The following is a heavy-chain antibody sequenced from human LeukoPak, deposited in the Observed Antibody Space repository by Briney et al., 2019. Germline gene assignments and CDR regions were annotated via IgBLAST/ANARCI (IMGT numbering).Heavy chain of an antibody. CDR3: ARVGIAAAGTVLLFDY. CDR1: GYTFTSYG. CDR2: ISAYSGNT. Sequence: GASVKVSCKASGYTFTSYGISWVRQAPGQGLEWMGWISAYSGNTNYAQKLQGRVTMTTDTSTSTAYMELRSLRSDDTAVYYCARVGIAAAGTVLLFDYWGQGTLVTVSS. V-gene: IGHV1-18*01. D-gene: IGHD6-13*01. J-gene: IGHJ4*02.